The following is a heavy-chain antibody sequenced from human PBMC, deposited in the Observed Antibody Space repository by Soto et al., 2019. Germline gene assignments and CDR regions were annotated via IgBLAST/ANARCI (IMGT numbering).Heavy chain of an antibody. CDR1: GGSISSYY. D-gene: IGHD5-18*01. Sequence: SETLSLTCTVSGGSISSYYWSWIRQPPGKGLEWIGYIYYSGSTNYNPSLKSRVTISVDTSKNQFSLKLSSVTAADTAVYYCTRDYRDTALGYWGQGTLVTVSS. CDR2: IYYSGST. CDR3: TRDYRDTALGY. V-gene: IGHV4-59*01. J-gene: IGHJ4*02.